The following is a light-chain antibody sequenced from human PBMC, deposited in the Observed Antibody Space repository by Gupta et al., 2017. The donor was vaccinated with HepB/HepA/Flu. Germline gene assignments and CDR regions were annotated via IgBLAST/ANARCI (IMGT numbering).Light chain of an antibody. J-gene: IGLJ2*01. CDR2: SNN. V-gene: IGLV1-44*01. CDR3: AAWDDSLNGVV. CDR1: SSNIGRNI. Sequence: QSVLTQPPSASGPPGQRVTISCSGSSSNIGRNIVNWYQQFPGTAPKLLISSNNQRPSGVPDRFSGSKSGTSASLAISGLQSEDEADYYCAAWDDSLNGVVFGGGTTLAVL.